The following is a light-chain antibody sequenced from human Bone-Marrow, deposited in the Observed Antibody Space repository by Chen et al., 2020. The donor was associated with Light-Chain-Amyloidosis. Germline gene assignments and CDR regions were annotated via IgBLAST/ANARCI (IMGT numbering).Light chain of an antibody. CDR1: QNINRW. CDR3: QQYYSYPYT. CDR2: DAS. J-gene: IGKJ2*01. Sequence: DIQMTQSTSTLSASVGDSVTITCWAGQNINRWMAWYQQKPGKPPNLLIYDASTLEGGVPSRFSGSDSGTEFTLTISGLQPDDFASYYCQQYYSYPYTFGPGTKLAIK. V-gene: IGKV1-5*01.